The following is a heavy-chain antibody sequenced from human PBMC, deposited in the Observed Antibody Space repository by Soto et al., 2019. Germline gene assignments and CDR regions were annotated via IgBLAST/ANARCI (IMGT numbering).Heavy chain of an antibody. CDR1: GGSISSYY. Sequence: SETLCLTCTVSGGSISSYYWSWIRQPPGKGLEWIGYIYYSGSTNYNPSLKSRVTISVDTSKNQFSLKLSSVTAADTAVYYCARDFSNSGSYDYWGQGTLVTVS. CDR2: IYYSGST. V-gene: IGHV4-59*01. CDR3: ARDFSNSGSYDY. J-gene: IGHJ4*02. D-gene: IGHD1-26*01.